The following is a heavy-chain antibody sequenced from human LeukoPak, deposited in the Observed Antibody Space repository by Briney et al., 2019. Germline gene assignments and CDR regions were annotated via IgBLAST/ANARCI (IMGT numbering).Heavy chain of an antibody. Sequence: GGSLRLSCAASGFTFSSYSMNWVRQAPGKGLEWVSSISSSSSYIYYADSVKGRFTISRDNAKNSLYLQMNSLRAEDTAVYYCASNEDSVEIYYYYYYMDVWGKGTTVTVSS. V-gene: IGHV3-21*01. J-gene: IGHJ6*03. CDR3: ASNEDSVEIYYYYYYMDV. D-gene: IGHD2-8*01. CDR1: GFTFSSYS. CDR2: ISSSSSYI.